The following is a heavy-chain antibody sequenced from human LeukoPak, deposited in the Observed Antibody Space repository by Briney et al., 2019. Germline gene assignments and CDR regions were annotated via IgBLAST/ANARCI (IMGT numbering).Heavy chain of an antibody. CDR2: IIPIFGTA. Sequence: ASVKVSCKASGGSFSSYAISWVRQAPGQGLEWMGGIIPIFGTANYAQKFQGRVTITADESTSTAYMELSSLRSEDTAVYYCARLPLLYSSGMDYWGQGTLVTVSS. D-gene: IGHD6-19*01. CDR1: GGSFSSYA. J-gene: IGHJ4*02. CDR3: ARLPLLYSSGMDY. V-gene: IGHV1-69*13.